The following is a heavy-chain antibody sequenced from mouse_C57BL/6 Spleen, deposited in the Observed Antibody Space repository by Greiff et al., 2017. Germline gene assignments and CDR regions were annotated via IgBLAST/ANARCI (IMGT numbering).Heavy chain of an antibody. CDR2: IDPSDSYT. CDR1: GYTFTSYW. J-gene: IGHJ2*01. D-gene: IGHD1-1*01. V-gene: IGHV1-50*01. Sequence: QVQLQQPGAELVKPGASVKLSCKASGYTFTSYWMQWVKQRPGQGLEWIGEIDPSDSYTNYNQKFKGKATLTVETSSSTAYMQLSSLTSEDSAVYYCARCWGGVYYGSSRAHFDYWGQGTTLTVSS. CDR3: ARCWGGVYYGSSRAHFDY.